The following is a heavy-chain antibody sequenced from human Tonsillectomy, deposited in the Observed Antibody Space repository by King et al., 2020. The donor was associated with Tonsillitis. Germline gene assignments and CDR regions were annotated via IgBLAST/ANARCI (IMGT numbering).Heavy chain of an antibody. V-gene: IGHV4-61*02. Sequence: VQLQESGPGLVKPSQTLSLTCTVSGCSISSESYYWSWIRQPAGRGLGWIGRIYTSGSTNYNPSLESRVTISVEPSKNQFSLKLTSVTAADPAVYYCARDSPRGGTRFDYWGQGALVTISS. CDR1: GCSISSESYY. D-gene: IGHD1-7*01. J-gene: IGHJ4*02. CDR3: ARDSPRGGTRFDY. CDR2: IYTSGST.